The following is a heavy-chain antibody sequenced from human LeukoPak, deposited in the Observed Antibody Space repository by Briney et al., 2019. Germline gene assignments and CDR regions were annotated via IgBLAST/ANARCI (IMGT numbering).Heavy chain of an antibody. D-gene: IGHD5-18*01. CDR3: AKQGYSYGYWWFDP. V-gene: IGHV4-59*08. CDR1: GGSISSYY. J-gene: IGHJ5*02. Sequence: PSETLSLTCTVSGGSISSYYWSWIRQPPGKGLEWIGYIYYSGSTNYNPSLKSRVTISVDTSKNQFSLKLSSVTAADTAVYYCAKQGYSYGYWWFDPWGQGTLVTVSS. CDR2: IYYSGST.